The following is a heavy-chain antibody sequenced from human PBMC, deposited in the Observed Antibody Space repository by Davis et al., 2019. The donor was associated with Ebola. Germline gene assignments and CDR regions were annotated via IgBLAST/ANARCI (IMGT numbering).Heavy chain of an antibody. J-gene: IGHJ5*02. D-gene: IGHD3-3*01. Sequence: PSETLSLTCTVSGGSISSYYWSWIRQPAGKGLEWIGRIYTSGSTNYNPSLKSRVTMSVDTSKNQFSLKLSSVTAADTAVYYCARVQFWSGYYSHNWFDPWGQGTLVTVSS. CDR3: ARVQFWSGYYSHNWFDP. V-gene: IGHV4-4*07. CDR2: IYTSGST. CDR1: GGSISSYY.